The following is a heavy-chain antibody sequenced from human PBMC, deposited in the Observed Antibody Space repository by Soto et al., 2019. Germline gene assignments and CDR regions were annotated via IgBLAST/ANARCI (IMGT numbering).Heavy chain of an antibody. V-gene: IGHV4-4*02. D-gene: IGHD2-21*01. CDR3: ARASSFRGDFDF. Sequence: SETLSLTCAVSGGSIRISSCWTWLRQSPGKGLEWIGEFYHAGSPHYNPSFQSRVTISADTSKNLFSLRLTSVTAADTAIYYCARASSFRGDFDFWGQGTAVTVSS. J-gene: IGHJ3*01. CDR2: FYHAGSP. CDR1: GGSIRISSC.